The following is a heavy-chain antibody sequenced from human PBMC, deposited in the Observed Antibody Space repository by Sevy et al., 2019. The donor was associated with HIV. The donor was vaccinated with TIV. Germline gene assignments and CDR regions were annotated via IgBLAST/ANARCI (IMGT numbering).Heavy chain of an antibody. V-gene: IGHV3-15*01. CDR3: TTDDIVVVPGAKWEGPSGPY. CDR2: IKSKTDGGTT. CDR1: GFTFSNAW. D-gene: IGHD2-2*01. J-gene: IGHJ4*02. Sequence: GGSLRLSCAASGFTFSNAWMNWVRQAPGKGLEWVGRIKSKTDGGTTDYAAPVKGRFTISRDDSKNTLYLQMNSLKTEDTAVYYCTTDDIVVVPGAKWEGPSGPYWGQGTLVTVSS.